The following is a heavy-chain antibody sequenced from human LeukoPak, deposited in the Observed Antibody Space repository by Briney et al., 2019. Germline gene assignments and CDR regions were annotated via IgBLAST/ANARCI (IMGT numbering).Heavy chain of an antibody. CDR3: ARARHGSGFDY. J-gene: IGHJ4*02. CDR2: INPSGGST. CDR1: GYTFTSCF. V-gene: IGHV1-46*01. Sequence: GASVKVSCKASGYTFTSCFIHWVRQAPGQGLEWLGIINPSGGSTIYAQKLQARVTMTSDMSTSTVYMDLSSLRSEDTAIYYCARARHGSGFDYWGQGTLVSVSS.